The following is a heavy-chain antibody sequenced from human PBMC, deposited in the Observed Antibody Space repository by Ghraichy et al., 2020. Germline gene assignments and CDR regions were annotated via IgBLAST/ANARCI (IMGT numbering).Heavy chain of an antibody. Sequence: SETLSLTCAVSGYSISSGYYWGWIRQPPGKGLEWIGSIYHSGSTYYNPSLKSRVTISVDTSKNQFSLKLSSVTAADTAVYYCARGHYDFWSGYSDYAYFDYWGQGTLVTVSS. CDR3: ARGHYDFWSGYSDYAYFDY. CDR2: IYHSGST. CDR1: GYSISSGYY. V-gene: IGHV4-38-2*01. D-gene: IGHD3-3*01. J-gene: IGHJ4*02.